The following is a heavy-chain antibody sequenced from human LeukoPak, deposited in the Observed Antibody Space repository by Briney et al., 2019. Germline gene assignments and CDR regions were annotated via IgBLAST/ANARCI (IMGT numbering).Heavy chain of an antibody. V-gene: IGHV3-73*01. CDR3: TTLDFDY. CDR2: IRIRTNSYAT. J-gene: IGHJ4*02. CDR1: GFTFSGSD. Sequence: GGSLRLSCAASGFTFSGSDMHWVRQASGKGLEWVGRIRIRTNSYATAYAASVKGRFTISRDDSKNTAYLQMNSLKTEDTAVYYCTTLDFDYWGQGTLVTVSS.